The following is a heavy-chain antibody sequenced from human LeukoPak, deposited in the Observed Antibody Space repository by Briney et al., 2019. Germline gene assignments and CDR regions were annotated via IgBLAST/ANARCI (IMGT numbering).Heavy chain of an antibody. D-gene: IGHD1-26*01. J-gene: IGHJ4*02. V-gene: IGHV3-7*01. CDR2: IKQDGSEK. CDR3: ARVGSWYYFDY. CDR1: GFTFSSYW. Sequence: GGSLRLSCAASGFTFSSYWMSWVRQAPGKGLEWVANIKQDGSEKYYVDSVKGRFTISRDNAKNSLYLQMSGLRAEGTAVYYCARVGSWYYFDYWGQGTLVTVSS.